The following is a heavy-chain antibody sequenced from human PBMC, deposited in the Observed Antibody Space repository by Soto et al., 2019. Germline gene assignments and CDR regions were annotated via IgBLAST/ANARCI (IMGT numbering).Heavy chain of an antibody. CDR2: ISYDGSNK. CDR3: ARDEALRWRGGNHYYYYGMDV. V-gene: IGHV3-30-3*01. Sequence: GGSLRLSCAASGFTFSSYAMHWVRQAPGKGLEWVAVISYDGSNKYYADSVKGRFTISRDNSKNTLYLQMNSLRAEDTAVYYCARDEALRWRGGNHYYYYGMDVWGQGTTVTVSS. CDR1: GFTFSSYA. J-gene: IGHJ6*02. D-gene: IGHD4-17*01.